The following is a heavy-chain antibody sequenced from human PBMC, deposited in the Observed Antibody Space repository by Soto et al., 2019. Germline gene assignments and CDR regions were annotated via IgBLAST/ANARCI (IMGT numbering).Heavy chain of an antibody. D-gene: IGHD2-15*01. J-gene: IGHJ3*02. CDR3: ARVQLYCTGGTCYSHDAFDI. CDR1: GGSFSGYY. Sequence: SETLSLTCAVYGGSFSGYYWSWIRQPPGKGLEWIGEINHSGSTNFNPSLKSRVTISVDTSKNQFSLKLSSVTAADTAVYYCARVQLYCTGGTCYSHDAFDIWGQGTMVTVSS. CDR2: INHSGST. V-gene: IGHV4-34*01.